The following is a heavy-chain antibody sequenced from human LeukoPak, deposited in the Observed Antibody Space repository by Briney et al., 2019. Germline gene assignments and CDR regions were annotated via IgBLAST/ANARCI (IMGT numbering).Heavy chain of an antibody. J-gene: IGHJ4*02. Sequence: SGGSLRLSCAASGFIFSRYAMHWVRQAPGKGLEWVAVISYDGFNKFYANSVKGRFTISRDNSKNTLSLQMSSLRAEDTALYYCARDYYDILTGLTFDYWGQGTLVTVSS. CDR1: GFIFSRYA. V-gene: IGHV3-30-3*01. CDR2: ISYDGFNK. CDR3: ARDYYDILTGLTFDY. D-gene: IGHD3-9*01.